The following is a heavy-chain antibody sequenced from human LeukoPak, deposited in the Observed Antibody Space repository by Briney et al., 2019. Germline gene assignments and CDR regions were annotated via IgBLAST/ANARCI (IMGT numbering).Heavy chain of an antibody. D-gene: IGHD3-22*01. CDR3: AREKEDDDSSGYYSYFDY. J-gene: IGHJ4*02. V-gene: IGHV3-66*02. Sequence: GGSLRLSCAASGFTVSSNYMTWVRQAPGKGLEWVSFIYSDGSTYYADSAKGRFTISRDNSKNTLYLKMHSLRAEDTAVYYCAREKEDDDSSGYYSYFDYWGQGIMVTVSS. CDR1: GFTVSSNY. CDR2: IYSDGST.